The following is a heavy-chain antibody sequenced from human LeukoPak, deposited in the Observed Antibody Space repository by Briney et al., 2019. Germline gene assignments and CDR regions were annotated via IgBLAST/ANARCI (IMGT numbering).Heavy chain of an antibody. J-gene: IGHJ4*02. CDR3: AKVDSIGYGDYSGYYFDY. V-gene: IGHV3-9*01. CDR1: GFTFDDYA. D-gene: IGHD4-17*01. CDR2: ISWNSGSI. Sequence: PGGSLRLSCAASGFTFDDYAMHWVRQAPGKGLEWVSGISWNSGSIGYADSVKGRFTISRDNAKNSLYLQMNSLRAEDTALYYCAKVDSIGYGDYSGYYFDYWGQGTLVTVSS.